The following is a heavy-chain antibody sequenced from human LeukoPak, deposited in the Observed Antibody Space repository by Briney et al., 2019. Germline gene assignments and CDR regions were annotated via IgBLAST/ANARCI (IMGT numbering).Heavy chain of an antibody. CDR2: INPSSGGT. V-gene: IGHV1-2*02. CDR3: VRAVEQLIHDAFDI. CDR1: GYTFTGYY. J-gene: IGHJ3*02. D-gene: IGHD1-26*01. Sequence: ASVKVSCKASGYTFTGYYMYWVRHAPGQGLEWMGWINPSSGGTNYAQKFQGRVTMTRDTSIGTAYMELSRLRSDDTAVYYCVRAVEQLIHDAFDIWGQGTMVTASS.